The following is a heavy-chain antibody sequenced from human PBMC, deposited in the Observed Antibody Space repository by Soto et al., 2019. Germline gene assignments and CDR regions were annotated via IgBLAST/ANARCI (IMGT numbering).Heavy chain of an antibody. CDR2: INHSGST. V-gene: IGHV4-34*01. CDR1: GGSFSGYY. D-gene: IGHD2-2*01. CDR3: AGPYCSSTSCYPTGV. Sequence: PSETLSLTCAVYGGSFSGYYWSWIRQPPGKGLEWIGEINHSGSTNYNPSLKSRVTISVDTSKNQFSLKLSSVTAADTAVYYCAGPYCSSTSCYPTGVWGQGTLVTVSS. J-gene: IGHJ4*02.